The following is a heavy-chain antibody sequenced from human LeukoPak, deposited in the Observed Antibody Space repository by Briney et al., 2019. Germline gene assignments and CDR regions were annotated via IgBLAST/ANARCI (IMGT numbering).Heavy chain of an antibody. J-gene: IGHJ4*02. Sequence: GGSLRLSCAASGFTFSSYALSWVRQAPGKGLEWVSVVSVSGENTYYADSVKGRFTISRDNSKNTLYLQMNSLRAEDTAVYYCAKAFGDSSTLDYWGQGTLVTVSS. V-gene: IGHV3-23*01. CDR1: GFTFSSYA. CDR2: VSVSGENT. CDR3: AKAFGDSSTLDY. D-gene: IGHD6-13*01.